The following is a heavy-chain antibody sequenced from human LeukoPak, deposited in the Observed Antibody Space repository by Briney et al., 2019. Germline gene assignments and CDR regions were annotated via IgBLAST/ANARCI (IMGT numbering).Heavy chain of an antibody. J-gene: IGHJ5*02. Sequence: ASVKVSCKASGYTFTSYAMHWVRQAPGQRLEWMGWINGNTKYSEKLQDRVTITWDTSASTAYMELSSLRSEDTAVCHCARDLVRWGGWLDAWGQGTLVTVSS. D-gene: IGHD3-10*01. V-gene: IGHV1-3*01. CDR1: GYTFTSYA. CDR3: ARDLVRWGGWLDA. CDR2: INGNT.